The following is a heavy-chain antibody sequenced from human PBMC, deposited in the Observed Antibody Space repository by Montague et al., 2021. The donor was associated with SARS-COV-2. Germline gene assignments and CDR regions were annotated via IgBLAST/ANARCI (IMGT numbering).Heavy chain of an antibody. V-gene: IGHV4-59*02. J-gene: IGHJ5*02. Sequence: SETLSLTCTVPGGSVSSYYWSWIRQSPGKGLQWLGYIYYGGSTDYNPSLKSRVTMSVDTSKNQLSLRLNSVTTADTAVYFCARAGGLYDYWSGYSSSAGFFDPWGQGILVTVSS. CDR2: IYYGGST. CDR3: ARAGGLYDYWSGYSSSAGFFDP. CDR1: GGSVSSYY. D-gene: IGHD3-3*01.